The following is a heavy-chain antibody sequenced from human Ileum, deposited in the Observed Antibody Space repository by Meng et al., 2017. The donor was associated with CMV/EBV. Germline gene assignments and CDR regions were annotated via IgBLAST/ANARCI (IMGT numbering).Heavy chain of an antibody. V-gene: IGHV3-30-3*01. J-gene: IGHJ6*02. CDR3: ARDRSGLRTYNYYYGMDI. D-gene: IGHD3-10*01. Sequence: GGSLRLSCEASRMAFSNYAMHWVRQAPGQGLAWVAVTSYDGRKNYYADSVNGRFTISRDNSKNMVYLQMNSLRADDTAVYYCARDRSGLRTYNYYYGMDIWGQGTTVTVSS. CDR1: RMAFSNYA. CDR2: TSYDGRKN.